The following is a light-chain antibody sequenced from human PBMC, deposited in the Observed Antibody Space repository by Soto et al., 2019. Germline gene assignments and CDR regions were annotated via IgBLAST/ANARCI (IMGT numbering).Light chain of an antibody. CDR2: GNS. CDR1: SSNIGAGYD. CDR3: QSYDSSLSGYVV. J-gene: IGLJ2*01. Sequence: QSVLTQPPSVSGAPGQRVTISCTGSSSNIGAGYDVHWYQQLPGTAPKLLIYGNSNRPSGVPDRFSGPKSGTSASLAITGLQAEEEADYYCQSYDSSLSGYVVFGGGTTLTVL. V-gene: IGLV1-40*01.